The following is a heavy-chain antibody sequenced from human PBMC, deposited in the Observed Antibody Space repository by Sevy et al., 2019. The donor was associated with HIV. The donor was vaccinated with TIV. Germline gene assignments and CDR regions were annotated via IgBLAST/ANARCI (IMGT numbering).Heavy chain of an antibody. D-gene: IGHD4-17*01. J-gene: IGHJ6*02. CDR2: ISYDGRDK. CDR1: GFALSNYYA. CDR3: ARPRANYVDHYFFYAMDV. Sequence: GGSLRLSCAASGFALSNYYAMHWVRQAPGKGLEWVALISYDGRDKYYADSVKGRFTISRDNFKNTLYLQMNSLTTEDTDVYYCARPRANYVDHYFFYAMDVWGQGTTVTVSS. V-gene: IGHV3-30-3*01.